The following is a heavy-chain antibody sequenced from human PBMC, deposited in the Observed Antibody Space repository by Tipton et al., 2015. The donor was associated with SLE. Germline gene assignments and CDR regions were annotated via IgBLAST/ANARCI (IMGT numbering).Heavy chain of an antibody. V-gene: IGHV3-21*01. CDR2: ISSSSSYI. D-gene: IGHD5-18*01. CDR1: GFTFSSYS. CDR3: ARDRAPLQLWLREGAFDI. Sequence: GSLRLSCAASGFTFSSYSMNWVRQAPGKGLEWVSSISSSSSYIYYADSVKGRFTISRDNAKNSLYLQMNSLRAEDTAVYYCARDRAPLQLWLREGAFDIWGQGTMVTVSS. J-gene: IGHJ3*02.